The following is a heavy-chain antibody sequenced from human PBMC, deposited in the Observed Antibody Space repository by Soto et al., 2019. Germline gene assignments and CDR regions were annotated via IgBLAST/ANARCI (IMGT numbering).Heavy chain of an antibody. Sequence: GGSLRLSCAASGFTFSDYYMSWIRQAPGKGLEWVSYISSSSSYTNYADSVKGRFTISRDNAKNSLYLQMNSLRAEDTAVYYCARVVTIFGVVRKDYGMDVWGQGTTVTAP. J-gene: IGHJ6*02. CDR2: ISSSSSYT. CDR1: GFTFSDYY. D-gene: IGHD3-3*01. V-gene: IGHV3-11*06. CDR3: ARVVTIFGVVRKDYGMDV.